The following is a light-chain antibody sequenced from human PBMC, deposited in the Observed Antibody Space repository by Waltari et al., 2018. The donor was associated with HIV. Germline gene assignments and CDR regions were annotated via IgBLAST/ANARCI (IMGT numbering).Light chain of an antibody. J-gene: IGKJ4*01. CDR1: QSVSSN. CDR3: QQYNNWPLT. CDR2: GAS. Sequence: EIVMTQSPATLSVSPGERATLSCRACQSVSSNLAWYQQKPGQAPWLLIYGASTRATGFPARFSGSGSGTEFTLTISSLQSEDFAVYYCQQYNNWPLTFGGGTKVEIK. V-gene: IGKV3-15*01.